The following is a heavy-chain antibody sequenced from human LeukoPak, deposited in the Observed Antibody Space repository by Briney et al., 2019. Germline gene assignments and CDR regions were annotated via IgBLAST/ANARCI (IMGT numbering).Heavy chain of an antibody. V-gene: IGHV4-59*08. CDR2: IYYSGST. Sequence: SETLSLTCTVSGGSISSYYWSWIRQPPGKGLEWIGYIYYSGSTNYNPSLKSRVTISVDTSKNQFSLKLSSVTAADTAVYYCARLGDSSSWYVFDYWGQGTLVTVSS. CDR1: GGSISSYY. J-gene: IGHJ4*02. CDR3: ARLGDSSSWYVFDY. D-gene: IGHD6-13*01.